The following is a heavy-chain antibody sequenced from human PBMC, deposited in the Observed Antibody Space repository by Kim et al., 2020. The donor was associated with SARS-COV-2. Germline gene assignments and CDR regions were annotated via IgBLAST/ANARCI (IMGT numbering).Heavy chain of an antibody. D-gene: IGHD6-19*01. Sequence: DSVKGRFTISRDNSKNTLYLQMNSLRAEDTAVYYCARVWRGSGWYYFDYWGQGTLVTVSS. J-gene: IGHJ4*02. CDR3: ARVWRGSGWYYFDY. V-gene: IGHV3-30*01.